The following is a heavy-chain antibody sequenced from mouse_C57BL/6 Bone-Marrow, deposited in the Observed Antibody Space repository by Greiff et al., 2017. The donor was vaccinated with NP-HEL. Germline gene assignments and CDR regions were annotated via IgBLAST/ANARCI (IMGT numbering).Heavy chain of an antibody. Sequence: EVKLVESGGGLVKPGGSLKLSCAASGFTFSDYGMHWVRQAPEKGLEWVAYISSGSSTIYYADTVKGRFTISRDNAKNTLFLQMTSLRSEDTAMYYCARLTGTTAYWGQGTLVTVSA. CDR2: ISSGSSTI. CDR1: GFTFSDYG. J-gene: IGHJ3*01. V-gene: IGHV5-17*01. CDR3: ARLTGTTAY. D-gene: IGHD4-1*01.